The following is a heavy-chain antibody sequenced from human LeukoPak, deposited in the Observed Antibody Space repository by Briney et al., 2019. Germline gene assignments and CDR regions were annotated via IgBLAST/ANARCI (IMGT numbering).Heavy chain of an antibody. J-gene: IGHJ6*03. D-gene: IGHD6-19*01. CDR3: ARESSGWGHYYYYYMDV. Sequence: SEILSLTCTVSGGSISSYYWSWIRQPPGKGLEWIGYIYYSGSTNYNPSLKSRVTISVDTSKNQFSLKLSSVTAADTAVYYCARESSGWGHYYYYYMDVWGKGTTVTVSS. V-gene: IGHV4-59*01. CDR2: IYYSGST. CDR1: GGSISSYY.